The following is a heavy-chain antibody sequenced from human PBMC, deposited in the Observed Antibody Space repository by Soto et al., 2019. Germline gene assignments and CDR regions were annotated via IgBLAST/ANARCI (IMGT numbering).Heavy chain of an antibody. CDR2: INAGNGNT. CDR3: ARGTGSRSYLIDY. D-gene: IGHD3-10*01. V-gene: IGHV1-3*01. Sequence: GASVKVSCKASGYTFTSYAMHWVRQAPGQRLEWMGWINAGNGNTKYSQKFQGRVTINRDTSANTAYMGLSSLVSEDTAVYYCARGTGSRSYLIDYWGQGTVVTVSS. CDR1: GYTFTSYA. J-gene: IGHJ4*02.